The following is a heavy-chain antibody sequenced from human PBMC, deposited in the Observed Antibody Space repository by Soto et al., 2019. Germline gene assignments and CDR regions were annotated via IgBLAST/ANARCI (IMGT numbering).Heavy chain of an antibody. J-gene: IGHJ4*02. CDR2: ISYDGSNK. CDR3: ATGVPVTPIPSPEHYFDY. CDR1: GFAFSSYG. D-gene: IGHD2-2*01. Sequence: GGSLRLSCAASGFAFSSYGMHWVRQAPGKGLEWVAVISYDGSNKFYTDSVKGRFTISRDNSKNTLSLQMNSLRAEDTAVYYCATGVPVTPIPSPEHYFDYWGQGTLVTVSS. V-gene: IGHV3-30*03.